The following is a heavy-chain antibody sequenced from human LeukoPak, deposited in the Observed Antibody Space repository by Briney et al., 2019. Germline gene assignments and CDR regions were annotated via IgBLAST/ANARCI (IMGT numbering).Heavy chain of an antibody. D-gene: IGHD1-26*01. CDR1: GFTFNTYG. CDR3: ARDWYSGSYPIDY. V-gene: IGHV3-23*01. CDR2: ISGRDGST. J-gene: IGHJ4*02. Sequence: GGTLRLSCAASGFTFNTYGMSWVRQAPGKGLEWVSGISGRDGSTYYADSVRGRFTISRDNSKNTLYLQMNSLRAEDTAVYYCARDWYSGSYPIDYWGQGTLVTVSS.